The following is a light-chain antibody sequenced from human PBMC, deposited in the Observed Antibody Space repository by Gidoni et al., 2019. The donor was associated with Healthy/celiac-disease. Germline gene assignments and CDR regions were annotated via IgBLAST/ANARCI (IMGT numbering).Light chain of an antibody. Sequence: DLQMTQSPSSLSASVGDRVTITCRASQSISSYLNWYQQKPGKAPKLLIYAASSLQSGGPSRFSVSGSWTDFTLTISSLQPEDFATYYCQQSYSRAFGQGTKVEIK. CDR3: QQSYSRA. CDR2: AAS. CDR1: QSISSY. V-gene: IGKV1-39*01. J-gene: IGKJ1*01.